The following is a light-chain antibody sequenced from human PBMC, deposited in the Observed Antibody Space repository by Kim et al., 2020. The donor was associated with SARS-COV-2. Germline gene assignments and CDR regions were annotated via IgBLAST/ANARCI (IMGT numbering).Light chain of an antibody. CDR3: QQRSNWRT. CDR1: QSVSSY. J-gene: IGKJ2*01. V-gene: IGKV3-11*01. Sequence: LSLSPGERATLSFRASQSVSSYLAWYQQKPGQAPRLLIYDASNRATGIPARFSGSGSGTDFTLTISSLEPEDFAVYYCQQRSNWRTFGQGTKLEI. CDR2: DAS.